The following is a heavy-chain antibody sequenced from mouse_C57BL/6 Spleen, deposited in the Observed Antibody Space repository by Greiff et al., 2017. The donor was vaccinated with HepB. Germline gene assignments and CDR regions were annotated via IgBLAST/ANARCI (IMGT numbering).Heavy chain of an antibody. CDR1: GYTFTNYW. CDR3: ARLPTMVTTGGYFDY. D-gene: IGHD2-9*01. Sequence: QVQLQQSGAELVRPGTSVKMSCKASGYTFTNYWIGWAKQRPGHGLEWIGDIYPGGGYTNYNEKFKGKATLTADKSSSTAYMQFSSLTSEDSAIYYCARLPTMVTTGGYFDYWGQGTTLTVSS. V-gene: IGHV1-63*01. J-gene: IGHJ2*01. CDR2: IYPGGGYT.